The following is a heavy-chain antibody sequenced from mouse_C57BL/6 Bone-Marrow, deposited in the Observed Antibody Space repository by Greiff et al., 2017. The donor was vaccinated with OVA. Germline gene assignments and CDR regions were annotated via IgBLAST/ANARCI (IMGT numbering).Heavy chain of an antibody. V-gene: IGHV14-4*01. J-gene: IGHJ3*01. D-gene: IGHD2-3*01. CDR2: IDPENGDT. CDR1: GFNIKDDY. Sequence: EVQLQQSGAELVRPGASVTLSCTASGFNIKDDYMHWVKQRPEQGLEWIGWIDPENGDTEYASKFQGKATITADTSSNTAYLQLSSLTSEDTAVYYCTGWWFAYWGQGTLVTVSA. CDR3: TGWWFAY.